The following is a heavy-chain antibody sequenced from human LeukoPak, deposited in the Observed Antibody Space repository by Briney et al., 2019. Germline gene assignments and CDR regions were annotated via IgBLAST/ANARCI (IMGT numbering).Heavy chain of an antibody. CDR2: IWYDGSND. D-gene: IGHD2-15*01. CDR1: GFTFSSYG. CDR3: ARKNTQDAFDI. Sequence: GGSLRLSCAASGFTFSSYGMHWVSQAPGKGLERVAVIWYDGSNDYYANSVKGRFTISRGTSKNTLYLQMNSLRAEDTAVYFCARKNTQDAFDIWGQGTMVTVSS. J-gene: IGHJ3*02. V-gene: IGHV3-33*01.